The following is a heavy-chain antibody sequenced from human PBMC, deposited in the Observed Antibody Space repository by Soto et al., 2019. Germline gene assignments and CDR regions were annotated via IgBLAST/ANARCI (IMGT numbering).Heavy chain of an antibody. J-gene: IGHJ6*02. CDR2: ISYDGSNK. CDR1: GFTFSSYG. V-gene: IGHV3-30*18. Sequence: GGSLRLSCAASGFTFSSYGMHWVRQAPGKGLEWVAVISYDGSNKYCADSVKGRFTISRDNSKNTLYLQMNSLRAEDTAVYYCAKDYRRRCSGGSCYLYGMDVWGQGTTVTVSS. D-gene: IGHD2-15*01. CDR3: AKDYRRRCSGGSCYLYGMDV.